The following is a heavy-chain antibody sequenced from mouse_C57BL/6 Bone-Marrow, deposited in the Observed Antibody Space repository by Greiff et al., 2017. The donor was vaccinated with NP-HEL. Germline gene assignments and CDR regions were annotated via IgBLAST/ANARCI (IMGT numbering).Heavy chain of an antibody. D-gene: IGHD2-4*01. CDR1: GYAFSSSW. CDR3: AHYDYDLYYFDY. CDR2: IYPGDGDT. V-gene: IGHV1-82*01. J-gene: IGHJ2*01. Sequence: VQLQQSGPELVKPGASVKISCKASGYAFSSSWMNWVKQRPGKGLEWIGRIYPGDGDTNYNGKFKGKATLTADKSSSTPYMQLSSLTSEDSAVYFCAHYDYDLYYFDYWGQGTTLTVSS.